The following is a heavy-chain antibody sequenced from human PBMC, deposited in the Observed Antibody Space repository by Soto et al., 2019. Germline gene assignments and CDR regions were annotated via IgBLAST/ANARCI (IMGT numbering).Heavy chain of an antibody. CDR1: GFTFSTYA. CDR2: ISVSGGST. D-gene: IGHD3-10*01. CDR3: ARGLESRFGYYYGSGSPLYYFDY. J-gene: IGHJ4*02. Sequence: PGGSLRLSCAASGFTFSTYAMNWVRQAPGKGLEWVSTISVSGGSTYYADSVKGRFTISRDNSRNTVHLQMNSLRAEDTAVYYCARGLESRFGYYYGSGSPLYYFDYWGQGTLVTVSS. V-gene: IGHV3-23*01.